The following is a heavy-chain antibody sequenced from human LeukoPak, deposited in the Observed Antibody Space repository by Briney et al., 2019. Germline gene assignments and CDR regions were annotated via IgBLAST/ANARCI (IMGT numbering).Heavy chain of an antibody. Sequence: SQTLSLTCAISGDSVSSNSAAWNWIRQSPSRGLEWLGRTYYRSKWYNDYAVSVKSRITINPDTSKNQFPLQLNSVTPEDTAVYYCARDLAYYYDSSGYSEAFDYWGQGTLVTVSS. V-gene: IGHV6-1*01. CDR1: GDSVSSNSAA. D-gene: IGHD3-22*01. CDR2: TYYRSKWYN. CDR3: ARDLAYYYDSSGYSEAFDY. J-gene: IGHJ4*02.